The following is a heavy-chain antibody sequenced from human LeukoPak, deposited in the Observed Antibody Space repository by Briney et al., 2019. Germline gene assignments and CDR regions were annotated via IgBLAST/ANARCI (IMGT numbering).Heavy chain of an antibody. Sequence: SETLSLTCTVSGGSISSSSHFWGWIRQPPGKGLEWIGSIYYTGGTYYNSSLKSRLTISVDTSKNQFSLKLSSVTAADTAVFYCARLDNWNGYYFDYWGQGTLVTVSS. CDR1: GGSISSSSHF. D-gene: IGHD1-20*01. J-gene: IGHJ4*02. V-gene: IGHV4-39*01. CDR3: ARLDNWNGYYFDY. CDR2: IYYTGGT.